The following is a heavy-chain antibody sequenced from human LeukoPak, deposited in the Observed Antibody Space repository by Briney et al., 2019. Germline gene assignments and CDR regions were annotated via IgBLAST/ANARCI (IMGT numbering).Heavy chain of an antibody. D-gene: IGHD2-2*01. J-gene: IGHJ4*02. Sequence: ASVKVSCTASGYTFTSYAMHWVRQAPGQRLEWMGWINGGNGNTKYSQKFQGRVTITRDTSASTAYMELSSLRSEDTAVYYCARVGLIYCSSTSCYAGIKRFDYWGQGTLVTVSS. CDR1: GYTFTSYA. CDR3: ARVGLIYCSSTSCYAGIKRFDY. V-gene: IGHV1-3*01. CDR2: INGGNGNT.